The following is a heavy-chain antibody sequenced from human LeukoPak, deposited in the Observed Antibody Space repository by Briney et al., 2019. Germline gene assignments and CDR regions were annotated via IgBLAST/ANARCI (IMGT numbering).Heavy chain of an antibody. CDR3: ARGYNWNYYNNYYYYMYV. Sequence: PSETLSLTHTVPGDSIISYDWSWIRQPPGKGLEWIGYIYYSGSTNYNPSLKSRVTISVDTSKNQFSLKLSAVTAADTAVYYCARGYNWNYYNNYYYYMYVWGKGTTVTVSS. V-gene: IGHV4-59*01. CDR2: IYYSGST. D-gene: IGHD1-7*01. CDR1: GDSIISYD. J-gene: IGHJ6*03.